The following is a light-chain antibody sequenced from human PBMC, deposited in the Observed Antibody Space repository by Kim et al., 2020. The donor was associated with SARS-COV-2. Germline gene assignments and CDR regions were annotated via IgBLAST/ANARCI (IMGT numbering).Light chain of an antibody. J-gene: IGKJ4*01. CDR1: QSIGSN. CDR3: QHYNNWPVT. CDR2: GAS. Sequence: VSPGDRVTLSCRASQSIGSNLAWYQQKPGQAPRLLIYGASTRATGIPARFSGSGSGTEFTLTISSLQSEDFAGYFCQHYNNWPVTFGGGTKVDIK. V-gene: IGKV3-15*01.